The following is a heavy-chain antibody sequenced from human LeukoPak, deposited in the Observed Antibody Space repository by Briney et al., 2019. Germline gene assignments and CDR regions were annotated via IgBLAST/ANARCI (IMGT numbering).Heavy chain of an antibody. CDR1: GASVSSGSYY. V-gene: IGHV4-61*03. J-gene: IGHJ4*02. CDR3: AREGGNCGGDCYQYYFDY. D-gene: IGHD2-21*02. Sequence: SETLSLTCNVSGASVSSGSYYWSWIRQPPGKELEWIGYIYYSGSTSYNPSLKSRVTISVDTSKNHFSLKLTSVTAADTAVYYCAREGGNCGGDCYQYYFDYWGQGTLVTVSS. CDR2: IYYSGST.